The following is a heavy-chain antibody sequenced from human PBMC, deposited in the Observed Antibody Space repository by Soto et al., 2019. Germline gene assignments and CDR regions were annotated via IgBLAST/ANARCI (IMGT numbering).Heavy chain of an antibody. CDR3: ASVTFGGVVLAH. D-gene: IGHD3-16*01. Sequence: QVQLQESGPGLVKPSETLSLTCTVSAASFSKYYWSWIRQPPGKGLEWTGYIYFNGNTNYHPSLKRRVTISIDTSKKQISLNLTSVTDADTAVYYCASVTFGGVVLAHWGQGTLVTVSS. CDR2: IYFNGNT. V-gene: IGHV4-59*01. J-gene: IGHJ4*02. CDR1: AASFSKYY.